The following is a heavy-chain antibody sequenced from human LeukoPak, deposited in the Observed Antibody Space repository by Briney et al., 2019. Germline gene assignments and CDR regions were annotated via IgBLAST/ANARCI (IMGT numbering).Heavy chain of an antibody. V-gene: IGHV3-48*01. CDR1: GFTFSSYS. D-gene: IGHD6-13*01. CDR3: AGDRSSSKSEYYYYMDV. J-gene: IGHJ6*03. Sequence: PGGSLRLSCAASGFTFSSYSMNWVRQAPGKGLEWVSYISSSSSTIYYADSVKGRFTISRDNAKNSLCLQMNSLRAEDTAVYYCAGDRSSSKSEYYYYMDVWGKGTTVTVSS. CDR2: ISSSSSTI.